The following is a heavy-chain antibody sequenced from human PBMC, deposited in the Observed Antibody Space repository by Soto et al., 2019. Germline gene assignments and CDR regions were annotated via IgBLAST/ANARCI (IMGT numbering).Heavy chain of an antibody. D-gene: IGHD1-20*01. Sequence: QLQLQESGPGLVMPAETLSLKCAVSGGSVSSGNYFWGWIRQPPGKGLEWVGNIYYNGDTYYSPSLKSRVTMSVDTAQDQFSLRLTSVTAADTAVYYCASRLIDNWNQGHASDFWGQGTLVTVSS. V-gene: IGHV4-39*01. CDR3: ASRLIDNWNQGHASDF. J-gene: IGHJ3*01. CDR2: IYYNGDT. CDR1: GGSVSSGNYF.